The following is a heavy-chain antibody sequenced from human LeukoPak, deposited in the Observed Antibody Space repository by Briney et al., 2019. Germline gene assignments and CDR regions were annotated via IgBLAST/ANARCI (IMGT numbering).Heavy chain of an antibody. J-gene: IGHJ6*02. CDR2: IYPGDSDT. Sequence: GESLKISCKGSGYSFTSYWIGWVRQMPGKGLEWMGIIYPGDSDTRYSPSFQGQVTISADKSISTAYLQWSSLKASDTAMYYCARQGDTGYCGGGSCYSEPAVYRGMDVWGQGTTVTVSS. CDR1: GYSFTSYW. D-gene: IGHD2-15*01. CDR3: ARQGDTGYCGGGSCYSEPAVYRGMDV. V-gene: IGHV5-51*01.